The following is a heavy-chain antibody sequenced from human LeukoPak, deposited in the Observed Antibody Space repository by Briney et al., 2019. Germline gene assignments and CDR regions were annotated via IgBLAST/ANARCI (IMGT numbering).Heavy chain of an antibody. V-gene: IGHV3-30*04. CDR1: GFTFSSYA. J-gene: IGHJ4*02. Sequence: GGSLRLSCAASGFTFSSYAMHWVRQAPGKGLEWVAVISYDGSNKYYADSVKGRFTISRDNSKNTLYLQMNSLRAEDMAVYYCAKGQGSSWLIDYWGQGTLVTVSS. CDR2: ISYDGSNK. D-gene: IGHD6-13*01. CDR3: AKGQGSSWLIDY.